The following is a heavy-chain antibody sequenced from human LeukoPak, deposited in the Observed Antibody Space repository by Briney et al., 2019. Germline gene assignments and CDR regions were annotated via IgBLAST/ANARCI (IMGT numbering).Heavy chain of an antibody. J-gene: IGHJ4*02. D-gene: IGHD6-19*01. V-gene: IGHV4-4*07. Sequence: PSETLSLTCTVSGVSISSYFWSWVRQPAGKGLEWIGRIYSSGSTKYNPSLQSRVTTSLDTSKKQLSLNLGSVTAADTAVYYCARAGSSGGLCDYWGQGILVTVSS. CDR1: GVSISSYF. CDR3: ARAGSSGGLCDY. CDR2: IYSSGST.